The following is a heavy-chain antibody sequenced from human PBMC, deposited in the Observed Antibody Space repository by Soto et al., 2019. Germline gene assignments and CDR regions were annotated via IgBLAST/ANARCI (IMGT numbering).Heavy chain of an antibody. V-gene: IGHV3-15*05. J-gene: IGHJ6*02. CDR2: IKSKAGGGTV. CDR1: GFTFNYAW. CDR3: SKVYILEHQVMDV. Sequence: EGQLIESGGGLVKPGGSLRLSCTASGFTFNYAWMTWVRQVPGKGLEWIGRIKSKAGGGTVDSAAPVKGRFTISRDDSKNTVYLQMNSLKAEDTALYFCSKVYILEHQVMDVWGQGTTVTVSS. D-gene: IGHD1-1*01.